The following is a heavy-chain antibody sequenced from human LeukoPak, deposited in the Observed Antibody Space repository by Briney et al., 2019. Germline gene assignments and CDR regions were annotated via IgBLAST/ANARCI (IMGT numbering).Heavy chain of an antibody. V-gene: IGHV3-30*03. CDR3: ARRPGGGNWFDP. CDR1: GFTFSSYS. CDR2: ISYDGTNK. J-gene: IGHJ5*02. D-gene: IGHD3-16*01. Sequence: PGGSLRLSCAASGFTFSSYSMNWVRQAPGKGLEWVAVISYDGTNKYYADSVKGRFTISRDNSKNTLYLQMNSLRAEDTAVYYCARRPGGGNWFDPWGQGTLVTVSS.